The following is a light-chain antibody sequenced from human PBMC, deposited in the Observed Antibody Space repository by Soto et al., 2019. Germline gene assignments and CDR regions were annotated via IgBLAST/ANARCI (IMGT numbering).Light chain of an antibody. Sequence: QSVLTQPASISGSPGQSITISCTGSNSDIGSYDFVAWYQQLPGRSPRLIIYGVTNRPSGVSDRFSGSKSGNTASLTISGLQEDDEADYYCSSYTDRNTLGALGGGTKLTVL. CDR3: SSYTDRNTLGA. CDR1: NSDIGSYDF. CDR2: GVT. V-gene: IGLV2-14*03. J-gene: IGLJ2*01.